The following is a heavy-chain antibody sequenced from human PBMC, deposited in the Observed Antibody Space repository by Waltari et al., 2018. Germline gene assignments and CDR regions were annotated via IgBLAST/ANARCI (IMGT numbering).Heavy chain of an antibody. CDR3: ARDAHWGLDALDI. CDR1: GDSVPGTGAA. D-gene: IGHD7-27*01. CDR2: TYYRSKWYH. J-gene: IGHJ3*02. Sequence: QVHLQSSGPGLVKHSQTLSLTCAISGDSVPGTGAAWNWIRQSPSRGLEWLGRTYYRSKWYHDFAPSVKSRITINPDTSKNHFSLQLNSVTPEDTAVYYCARDAHWGLDALDIWGQGTMVTVSS. V-gene: IGHV6-1*01.